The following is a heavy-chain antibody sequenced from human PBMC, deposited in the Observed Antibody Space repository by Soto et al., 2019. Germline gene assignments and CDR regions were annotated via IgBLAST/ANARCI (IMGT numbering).Heavy chain of an antibody. CDR1: GGTFSSYA. Sequence: SVKVSCKASGGTFSSYAISWVRLAPGQGLEWMGGIIPIFGTANYAQKFQGRVTITADESTSTAYMELSSLRSEDTAVYYCARGAAAVMWYYYYYGMDVWGQGTTVTVSS. CDR3: ARGAAAVMWYYYYYGMDV. CDR2: IIPIFGTA. V-gene: IGHV1-69*13. J-gene: IGHJ6*02. D-gene: IGHD6-13*01.